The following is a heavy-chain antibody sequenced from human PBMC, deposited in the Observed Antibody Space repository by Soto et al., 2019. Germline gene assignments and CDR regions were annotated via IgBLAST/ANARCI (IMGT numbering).Heavy chain of an antibody. J-gene: IGHJ5*02. CDR1: GGTFSSYA. CDR3: ARDPRGWFDP. CDR2: IIPIFGTA. V-gene: IGHV1-69*13. Sequence: SVKVSFKASGGTFSSYAISWLRQAPGQGLEWMGGIIPIFGTANYAQKFQGRVTITADESTSTAYMELSSLRSEDTAVYYCARDPRGWFDPWGQGTLVTVSS.